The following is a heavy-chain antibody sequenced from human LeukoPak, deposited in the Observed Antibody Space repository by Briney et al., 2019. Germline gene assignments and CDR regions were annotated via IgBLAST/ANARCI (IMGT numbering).Heavy chain of an antibody. D-gene: IGHD1-7*01. CDR2: INPNSGGT. J-gene: IGHJ6*03. Sequence: ASVKASCKASGYTFTGYYMHWVRQAPGQGLEWMGWINPNSGGTNYAQKFQGRVTMTRDTSISTAYMELSRLRSDDTAVYYCARVNGNYGYYYYMDVWGKGTTVTVSS. CDR1: GYTFTGYY. CDR3: ARVNGNYGYYYYMDV. V-gene: IGHV1-2*02.